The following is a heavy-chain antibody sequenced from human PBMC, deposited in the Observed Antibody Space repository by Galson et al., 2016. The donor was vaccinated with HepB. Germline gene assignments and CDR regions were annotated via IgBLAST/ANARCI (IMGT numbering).Heavy chain of an antibody. CDR3: AKGGDYDH. CDR2: ISGTGDST. D-gene: IGHD4-17*01. J-gene: IGHJ5*02. V-gene: IGHV3-23*01. CDR1: GFGFSSSA. Sequence: SLRLSCAVSGFGFSSSAMSWVRQAPGKGLEWVSAISGTGDSTYYTDSVRGRFTISRDISKNTLFLQMSSLRAEDTAIYYCAKGGDYDHWGQGTLGTVSS.